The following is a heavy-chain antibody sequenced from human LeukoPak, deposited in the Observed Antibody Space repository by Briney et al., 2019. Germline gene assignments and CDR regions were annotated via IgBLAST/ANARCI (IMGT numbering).Heavy chain of an antibody. J-gene: IGHJ5*02. Sequence: SQTLSLTCAISGDSFSSNSAAWNWIRQSPSIGLEWLGRTYYRSKWYNDYAVSVISRITINPDTSKNQFSLQLNSVTPEYTAVYYYARDLLADCSGGSRQWDWFDPWGQGTLVTVSA. D-gene: IGHD2-15*01. CDR3: ARDLLADCSGGSRQWDWFDP. V-gene: IGHV6-1*01. CDR1: GDSFSSNSAA. CDR2: TYYRSKWYN.